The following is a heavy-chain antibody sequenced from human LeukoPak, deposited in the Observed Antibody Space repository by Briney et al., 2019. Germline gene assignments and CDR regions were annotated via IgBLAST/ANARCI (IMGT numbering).Heavy chain of an antibody. CDR1: GFTFSTYG. Sequence: PGGSLRLSCAASGFTFSTYGMSWVRQAPGKGLEWVSAISGSGGSTYYADSVKGRFTISRDNSKNTLYLQMNSLRAEDTAVYYCASSYDILTEFDYWGQGTLVTVSS. CDR3: ASSYDILTEFDY. D-gene: IGHD3-9*01. J-gene: IGHJ4*02. V-gene: IGHV3-23*01. CDR2: ISGSGGST.